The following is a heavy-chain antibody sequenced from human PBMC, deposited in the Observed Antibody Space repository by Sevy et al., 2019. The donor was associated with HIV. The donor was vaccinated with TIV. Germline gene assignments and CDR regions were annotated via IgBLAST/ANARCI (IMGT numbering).Heavy chain of an antibody. CDR1: GFTFGDYA. Sequence: GGSLRLSCTASGFTFGDYAMSWFRQAPGKGLEWVGFIRSKAYGGTTEYAASVKGRFTISRDDSKSIAYLQMNSLKTEDRAVYYCTSDYSSSWFPTPTRNVNAFDIWGQGTMVTVSS. CDR2: IRSKAYGGTT. D-gene: IGHD6-13*01. V-gene: IGHV3-49*03. J-gene: IGHJ3*02. CDR3: TSDYSSSWFPTPTRNVNAFDI.